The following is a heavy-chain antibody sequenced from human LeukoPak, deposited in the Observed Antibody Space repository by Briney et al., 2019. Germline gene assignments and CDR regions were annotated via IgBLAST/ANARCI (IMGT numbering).Heavy chain of an antibody. V-gene: IGHV1-69*13. CDR1: GGTFSSYA. D-gene: IGHD3-10*01. CDR2: IIPIFGTA. J-gene: IGHJ4*02. CDR3: ACPRGFGELLPFYY. Sequence: SVKVSCKASGGTFSSYAISWVRQAPGQGLEWMGGIIPIFGTANYAQKFQGRVTITADESTSTAYMELSSLRSEDTAVYYCACPRGFGELLPFYYWGQGTLVAVSS.